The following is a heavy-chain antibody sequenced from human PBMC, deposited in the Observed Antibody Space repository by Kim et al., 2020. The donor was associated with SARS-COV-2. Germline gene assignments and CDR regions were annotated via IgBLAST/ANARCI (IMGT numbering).Heavy chain of an antibody. D-gene: IGHD3-3*01. CDR1: GYTFIDNN. J-gene: IGHJ6*02. Sequence: ASVKVSCKASGYTFIDNNMHWVRQAPGQGLEWMGWIDPDSGGTKYAQKFQGRVTMTRDTSISTAYMEMNSLRSDDTAVYYCAKREGRRLDLWSGAEENYYYGMDLWGQGTTVTVSS. CDR3: AKREGRRLDLWSGAEENYYYGMDL. V-gene: IGHV1-2*02. CDR2: IDPDSGGT.